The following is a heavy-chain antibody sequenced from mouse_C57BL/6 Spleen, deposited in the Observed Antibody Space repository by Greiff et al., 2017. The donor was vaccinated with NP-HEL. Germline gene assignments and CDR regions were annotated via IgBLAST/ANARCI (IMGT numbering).Heavy chain of an antibody. Sequence: QVQLQQPGAELVKPGASVKLSCKASGYTFTSYWMHWVKQRPGQGLEWIGMIPPNSGSTNYNEKFKSKATLTVDKSSSTAYMQLSSLTSEDSAVYYCARRGYGSSSSWFAYWGQGTLVTVSA. V-gene: IGHV1-64*01. CDR2: IPPNSGST. CDR3: ARRGYGSSSSWFAY. CDR1: GYTFTSYW. J-gene: IGHJ3*01. D-gene: IGHD1-1*01.